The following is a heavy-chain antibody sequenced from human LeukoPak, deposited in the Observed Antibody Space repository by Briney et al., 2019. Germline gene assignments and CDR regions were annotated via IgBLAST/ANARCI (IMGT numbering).Heavy chain of an antibody. D-gene: IGHD6-6*01. V-gene: IGHV1-2*02. Sequence: GASVKVSCKASGYTFTGYYMHWVRQAPGQGLEWMGWISPNSGGTNYAQKFQGRVTMTRDTSISTAYMELSRLRSDDTALYYCASEGGIAARPFPDYWGQGTLVTVSS. CDR1: GYTFTGYY. CDR2: ISPNSGGT. J-gene: IGHJ4*02. CDR3: ASEGGIAARPFPDY.